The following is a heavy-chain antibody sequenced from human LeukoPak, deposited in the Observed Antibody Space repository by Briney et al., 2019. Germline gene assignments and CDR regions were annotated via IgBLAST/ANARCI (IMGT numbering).Heavy chain of an antibody. CDR2: ISPIFKTV. CDR1: GGTFSTSA. Sequence: SVKVSCKASGGTFSTSAISWVRQAPGQGLEWMGSISPIFKTVNYAENFQGRVTITADESTSIAYMDLSSLRSEDTAMYYCARVYLAGAFDVWGQGTLVTVSS. D-gene: IGHD2-21*01. J-gene: IGHJ3*01. V-gene: IGHV1-69*13. CDR3: ARVYLAGAFDV.